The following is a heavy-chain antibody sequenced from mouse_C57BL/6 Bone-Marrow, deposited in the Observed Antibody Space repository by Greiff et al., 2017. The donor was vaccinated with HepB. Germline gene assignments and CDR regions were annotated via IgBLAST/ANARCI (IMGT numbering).Heavy chain of an antibody. CDR2: ISSGGDYI. Sequence: EVNVVESGEGLVKPGGSLKLSCAASGFTFSSYAMSWVRQTPEKRLEWVAYISSGGDYIYYADTVKGRFTISRDNARNTLYLQMSSLKSEDTAMYYCTRPPIYYDYDTWFAYWGQGTLVTVSA. D-gene: IGHD2-4*01. CDR3: TRPPIYYDYDTWFAY. J-gene: IGHJ3*01. CDR1: GFTFSSYA. V-gene: IGHV5-9-1*02.